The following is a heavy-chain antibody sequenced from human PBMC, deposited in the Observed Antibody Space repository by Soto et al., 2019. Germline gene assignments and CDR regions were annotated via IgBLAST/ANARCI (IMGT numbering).Heavy chain of an antibody. J-gene: IGHJ4*02. V-gene: IGHV5-51*03. CDR3: ARTDAEGAATAMALDY. CDR1: GYSFTSYW. D-gene: IGHD5-18*01. Sequence: EVQLVQSGAEVKKPGESLKISCKGSGYSFTSYWIGWVRQMPGKGLEWMGIIYPGDSDTRYSPSFQGQVTISADKSISTACLQWISLNTSDPAMYYCARTDAEGAATAMALDYWGPGPLVTVSS. CDR2: IYPGDSDT.